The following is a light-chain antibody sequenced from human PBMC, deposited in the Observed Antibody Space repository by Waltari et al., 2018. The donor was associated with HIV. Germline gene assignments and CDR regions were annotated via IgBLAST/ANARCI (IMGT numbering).Light chain of an antibody. Sequence: QSALTQPAAVSGSPGQAITISCTGARGDVGTYNYVSWYQQLPGKAPKCIIYEVINVPSGLSNRFAGAKSGNTASLTISGLQAEDEGYYYCSSYTSRDTFVFGTGTEVTVL. V-gene: IGLV2-14*01. J-gene: IGLJ1*01. CDR1: RGDVGTYNY. CDR2: EVI. CDR3: SSYTSRDTFV.